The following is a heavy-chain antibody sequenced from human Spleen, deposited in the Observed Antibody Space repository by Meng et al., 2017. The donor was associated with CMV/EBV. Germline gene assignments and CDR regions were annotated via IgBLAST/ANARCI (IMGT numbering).Heavy chain of an antibody. J-gene: IGHJ6*02. V-gene: IGHV1-69*02. CDR3: ARAMGYCSSTSCEEASYYYYAMDV. Sequence: SVKVSCKASGAGGTFSSYSISWVRQAPGQGLEWMGRIIPILGITNDAQKYQGRVTITADKSTSTAYMELSSLRSEDTAVYYCARAMGYCSSTSCEEASYYYYAMDVWGQGTTVTVSS. CDR2: IIPILGIT. CDR1: GAGGTFSSYS. D-gene: IGHD2-2*01.